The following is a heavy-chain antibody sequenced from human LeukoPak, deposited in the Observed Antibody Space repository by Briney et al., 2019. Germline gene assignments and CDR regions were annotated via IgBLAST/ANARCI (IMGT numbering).Heavy chain of an antibody. Sequence: PSETLSLTCAVYGGSFSGYYWSWIRQPPGKGLEWIGEINHSGSTNYNPSLKSRVTISVDTSKNQFSLKLSSVTAADTAVYYRARGGRYSSGWYYYWGQGTLVTVSS. CDR2: INHSGST. V-gene: IGHV4-34*01. CDR1: GGSFSGYY. CDR3: ARGGRYSSGWYYY. J-gene: IGHJ4*02. D-gene: IGHD6-19*01.